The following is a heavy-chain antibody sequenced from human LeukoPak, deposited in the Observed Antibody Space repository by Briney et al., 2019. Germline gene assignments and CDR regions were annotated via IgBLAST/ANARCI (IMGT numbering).Heavy chain of an antibody. V-gene: IGHV3-23*01. CDR1: GFTFSSYA. CDR3: AKRYSYGHPFDY. D-gene: IGHD5-18*01. J-gene: IGHJ4*02. CDR2: ISGSGGST. Sequence: GGSLRLSCAASGFTFSSYAMSWVRQAPWKGLEWVSAISGSGGSTYYPDSVKGRFTISRDNSKNTLYLQMNSLRAEDTAVYYCAKRYSYGHPFDYWGQGTLVTVSS.